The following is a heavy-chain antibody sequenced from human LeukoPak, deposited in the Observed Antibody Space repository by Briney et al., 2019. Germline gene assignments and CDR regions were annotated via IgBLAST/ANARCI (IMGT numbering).Heavy chain of an antibody. Sequence: PSETLSLTCTVSGGSISSSSYYWGWIRQPPGKGLEWIGSIYYSGSTYYNPSLKSRVTISVYTSKNQFSLKLSSVTAADTAVYYCASERVEMATITGSANAFDIWGQGTMVTVSS. CDR2: IYYSGST. CDR3: ASERVEMATITGSANAFDI. V-gene: IGHV4-39*07. CDR1: GGSISSSSYY. J-gene: IGHJ3*02. D-gene: IGHD5-24*01.